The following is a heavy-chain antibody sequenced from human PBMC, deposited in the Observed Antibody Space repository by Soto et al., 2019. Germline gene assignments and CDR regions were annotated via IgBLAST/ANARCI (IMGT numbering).Heavy chain of an antibody. CDR1: GCTFTGYY. CDR3: ARKIATAGQFDY. J-gene: IGHJ4*02. V-gene: IGHV1-46*01. CDR2: INPSGGST. D-gene: IGHD6-13*01. Sequence: GASVKVSCKASGCTFTGYYMHWVRHAPGQGLEWMGIINPSGGSTSYAQKFQDRVTMTRDTSTSIVYMELSSLRSEDTALYYCARKIATAGQFDYWGQGTLVTVSS.